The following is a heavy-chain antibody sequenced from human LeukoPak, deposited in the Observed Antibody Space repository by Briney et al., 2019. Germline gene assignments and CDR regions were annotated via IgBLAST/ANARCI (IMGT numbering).Heavy chain of an antibody. CDR3: ARSSWSLFDY. CDR2: IYHSGST. J-gene: IGHJ4*02. CDR1: GYSISSGYY. V-gene: IGHV4-38-2*02. D-gene: IGHD1-26*01. Sequence: SETLSLPCTISGYSISSGYYWGWIRQPPGKGLEWIGSIYHSGSTYYNPSLKSRVTFSVDTSKNQFSLKLSAVTAADTAVYYCARSSWSLFDYWGQGTLVTVSS.